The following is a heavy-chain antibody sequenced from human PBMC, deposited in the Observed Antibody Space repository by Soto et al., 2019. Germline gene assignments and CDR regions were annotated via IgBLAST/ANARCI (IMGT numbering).Heavy chain of an antibody. J-gene: IGHJ1*01. CDR1: GFTFDDYA. V-gene: IGHV3-9*01. D-gene: IGHD6-13*01. CDR3: VKDESINWYSGHFRH. CDR2: INRNSGSI. Sequence: GGSLRLSCAASGFTFDDYAMHWVRQVQGKGLEWVSGINRNSGSIGYGDSVKGRFAISRDNAKNSLHLQMNSLSAEDTAFYYCVKDESINWYSGHFRHWGQGTLVTVSS.